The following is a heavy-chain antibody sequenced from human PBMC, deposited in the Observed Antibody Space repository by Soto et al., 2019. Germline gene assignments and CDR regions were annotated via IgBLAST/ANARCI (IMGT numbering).Heavy chain of an antibody. V-gene: IGHV4-59*08. Sequence: SETLSLTCTVSGGSISSYYWSWIRQPPGKGLEWIGYIYYSGSTNYNPSLKSRVTISVDTSKNQFSLKLSSVTAADTAVYYCASHDYGGFGFWGQGTLVTVSS. D-gene: IGHD4-17*01. CDR1: GGSISSYY. CDR2: IYYSGST. J-gene: IGHJ4*02. CDR3: ASHDYGGFGF.